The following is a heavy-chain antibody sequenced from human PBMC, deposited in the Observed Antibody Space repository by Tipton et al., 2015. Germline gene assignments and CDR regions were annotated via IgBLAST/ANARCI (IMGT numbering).Heavy chain of an antibody. CDR3: ARGGNNWFDP. CDR1: GFTFSSYG. CDR2: IYYSGNT. D-gene: IGHD2-15*01. V-gene: IGHV4-59*01. Sequence: LRLSCAASGFTFSSYGMHWVRQAPGKGLEWLGHIYYSGNTNYNPSLKSRVTMSVDTSKNQFSLKLTSVNAADTAVYYCARGGNNWFDPWGQGTLVTVSS. J-gene: IGHJ5*02.